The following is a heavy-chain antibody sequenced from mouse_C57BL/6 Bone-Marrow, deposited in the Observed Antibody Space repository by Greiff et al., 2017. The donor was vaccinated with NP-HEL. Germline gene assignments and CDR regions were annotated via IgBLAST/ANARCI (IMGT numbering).Heavy chain of an antibody. Sequence: QVQLQQSGAELVRPGASVTLSCKASGYTFTDYEMHWVKQTPVHGLEWIGAIDPETGGTAYNQKFKGKAILTADKSSSTAYMELRSLTSEDSAVYYCTRRGTGTGIDYWGQGTTLTVSS. CDR2: IDPETGGT. CDR1: GYTFTDYE. J-gene: IGHJ2*01. V-gene: IGHV1-15*01. D-gene: IGHD4-1*01. CDR3: TRRGTGTGIDY.